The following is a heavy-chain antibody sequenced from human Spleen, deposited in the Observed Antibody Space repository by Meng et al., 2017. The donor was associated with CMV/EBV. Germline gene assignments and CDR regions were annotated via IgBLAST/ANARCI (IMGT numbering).Heavy chain of an antibody. CDR3: ARVGGGYYDSWDY. D-gene: IGHD3-22*01. CDR2: INPSGGST. CDR1: GYHFTSYY. Sequence: CKASGYHFTSYYIHWVRQAPGQGLEWMGMINPSGGSTSYAQKFQGRVTMTRDTSTSTVYMELSSLRSEDTAVYYCARVGGGYYDSWDYWGQGTLVTVSS. V-gene: IGHV1-46*01. J-gene: IGHJ4*02.